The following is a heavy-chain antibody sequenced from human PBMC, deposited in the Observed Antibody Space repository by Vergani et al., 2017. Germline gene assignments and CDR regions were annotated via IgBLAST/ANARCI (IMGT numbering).Heavy chain of an antibody. J-gene: IGHJ4*02. CDR2: IFSNDEK. D-gene: IGHD4-23*01. V-gene: IGHV2-26*01. CDR3: ARHTNSPFGGPYYFDY. CDR1: GFSLSNARMG. Sequence: QVTLKESGPVLVKPTETLTLTCTVSGFSLSNARMGVSWIRQPPGKALEWLAHIFSNDEKSYSTSLKSRLTISKDTSKSQVVLTMTNMDPVDTATYYCARHTNSPFGGPYYFDYWGQGTLVTVSS.